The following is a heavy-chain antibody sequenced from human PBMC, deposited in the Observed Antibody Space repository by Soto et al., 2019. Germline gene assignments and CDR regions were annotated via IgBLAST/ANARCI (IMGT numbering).Heavy chain of an antibody. CDR1: GGTFSSYA. CDR2: FDPKDGKT. J-gene: IGHJ3*02. D-gene: IGHD6-19*01. V-gene: IGHV1-24*01. Sequence: EASVKVSCKASGGTFSSYAISWVRQAPGKGLEWMGGFDPKDGKTNYAQKFQGRVTMTEDTSTDTAYMELSSLRSEDTAVYYCATGMTYSSGWYCAFDIWGQGTMVTVSS. CDR3: ATGMTYSSGWYCAFDI.